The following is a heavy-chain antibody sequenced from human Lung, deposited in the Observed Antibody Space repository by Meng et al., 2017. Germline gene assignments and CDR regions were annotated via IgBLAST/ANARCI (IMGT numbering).Heavy chain of an antibody. D-gene: IGHD3-10*01. CDR1: DYTFTGYG. Sequence: HVQLLQPGAEVKQPGASWKVSCKASDYTFTGYGVCWVRQAPGQGLEWMAWLGAHPGDTSFAPKFLGRVTVTADTATATAYMELRSLRSDDTAVYYCARGTPGRSYCDYWGLGTLVTVSS. V-gene: IGHV1-18*01. CDR3: ARGTPGRSYCDY. J-gene: IGHJ4*02. CDR2: LGAHPGDT.